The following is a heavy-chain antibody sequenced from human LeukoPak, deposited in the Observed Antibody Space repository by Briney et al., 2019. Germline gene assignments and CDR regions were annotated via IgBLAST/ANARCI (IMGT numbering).Heavy chain of an antibody. CDR1: GGSISSSRSY. CDR3: ARKLYTNWFDP. CDR2: IYYSGST. V-gene: IGHV4-39*07. J-gene: IGHJ5*02. Sequence: PSETLSLTCSVSGGSISSSRSYWGWIRQTPGKGLEWIGSIYYSGSTYYNPSLKSRVTISVDTSKNQFSLKLSSVTAADTAVYYCARKLYTNWFDPWGQGTLVTVSS. D-gene: IGHD2/OR15-2a*01.